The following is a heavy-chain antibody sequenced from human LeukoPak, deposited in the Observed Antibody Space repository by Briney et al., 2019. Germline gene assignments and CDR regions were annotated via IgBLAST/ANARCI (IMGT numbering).Heavy chain of an antibody. J-gene: IGHJ4*02. CDR2: INPNSGGT. D-gene: IGHD3-3*01. CDR1: GYTFTGYY. CDR3: ARAGLLEWLLYAY. Sequence: ASVKVSCKAAGYTFTGYYMHWVRQARGQGLEWMGWINPNSGGTEYAQKFQGRVTMTRDTSISTAYMELSRLRSDDTAVYYCARAGLLEWLLYAYWGQGTLVTVSS. V-gene: IGHV1-2*02.